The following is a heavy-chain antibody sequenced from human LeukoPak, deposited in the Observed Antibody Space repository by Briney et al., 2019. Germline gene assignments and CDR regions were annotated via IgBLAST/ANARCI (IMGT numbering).Heavy chain of an antibody. J-gene: IGHJ4*02. D-gene: IGHD3-10*01. CDR3: AKGRYGSGSYFLAPGGY. CDR1: GFTFSSYA. Sequence: PGGSLRLSCAASGFTFSSYAMSWVRQAPGKGLEWVSAISGSGGSTYYADSVKGRFTISRDNSKNTLYLQMNSLRAEDTAVYYCAKGRYGSGSYFLAPGGYWGQGTLVTVSS. CDR2: ISGSGGST. V-gene: IGHV3-23*01.